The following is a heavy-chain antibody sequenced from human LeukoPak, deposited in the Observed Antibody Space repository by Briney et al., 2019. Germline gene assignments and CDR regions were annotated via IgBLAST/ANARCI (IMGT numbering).Heavy chain of an antibody. V-gene: IGHV3-48*02. D-gene: IGHD5-18*01. CDR3: ARDYSWYFDY. J-gene: IGHJ4*02. CDR1: GFTFSSYS. Sequence: GGSLRLSCAASGFTFSSYSMNWVRQAPGKGLEWVSYISSSSSTIYYADSVKGRFTISRDNAKNSLYLQVNSLRDEDTAVYYCARDYSWYFDYWGQGTLVTVSS. CDR2: ISSSSSTI.